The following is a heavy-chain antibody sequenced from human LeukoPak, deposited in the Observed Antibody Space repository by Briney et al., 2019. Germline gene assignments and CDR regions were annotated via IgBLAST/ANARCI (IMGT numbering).Heavy chain of an antibody. CDR3: ARRAAAGQRGGAFDI. D-gene: IGHD6-13*01. Sequence: ASVKVSCKASVYTFTGYYMHWVRQAPGQGLEWMGWINPNSGGTNYAQKFQGRVTMTRDTSISTAYMELSRLRSDDTAVYYCARRAAAGQRGGAFDIWGQGTMVTVSS. CDR2: INPNSGGT. J-gene: IGHJ3*02. CDR1: VYTFTGYY. V-gene: IGHV1-2*02.